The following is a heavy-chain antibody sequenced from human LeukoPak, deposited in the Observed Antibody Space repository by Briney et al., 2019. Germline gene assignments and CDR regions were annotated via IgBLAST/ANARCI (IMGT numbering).Heavy chain of an antibody. CDR1: RGSFSGYY. CDR2: INHRGSN. D-gene: IGHD3-10*01. V-gene: IGHV4-34*01. J-gene: IGHJ6*03. Sequence: SETLSLTCAVYRGSFSGYYWSWIRQPPREGLGWSGEINHRGSNNYNPSLQSRVTISVDTAKNQFSLKLSSVTAADTAVYYCARGGGVRGVIINYYYYYMDVWGKGTTVTVSS. CDR3: ARGGGVRGVIINYYYYYMDV.